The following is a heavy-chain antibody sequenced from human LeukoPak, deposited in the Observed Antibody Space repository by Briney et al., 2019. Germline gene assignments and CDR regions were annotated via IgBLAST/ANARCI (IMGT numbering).Heavy chain of an antibody. CDR1: GYTFTSYG. Sequence: AASVKVSCKASGYTFTSYGISWVRQAPGQGLEWMGWISAYNGNTNYAQKLQGRVTMTTDTSTSTAYMELRSLRSDDTAVYYCARGEYLKYSGSTIDYWGQGTLITVSS. CDR2: ISAYNGNT. CDR3: ARGEYLKYSGSTIDY. J-gene: IGHJ4*02. V-gene: IGHV1-18*01. D-gene: IGHD1-26*01.